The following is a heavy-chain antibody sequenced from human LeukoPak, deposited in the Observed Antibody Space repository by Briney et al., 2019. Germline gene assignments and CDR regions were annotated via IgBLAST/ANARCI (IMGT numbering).Heavy chain of an antibody. J-gene: IGHJ6*03. CDR2: INHGGGT. CDR3: ARQYYYYYMDV. CDR1: GGSFSNFY. Sequence: SETLSLTCAVYGGSFSNFYWSWIRQPPGKGLEWIGEINHGGGTNYNPSLKSRVTIAVATSKNQFSLELSSVTAADTAVYYCARQYYYYYMDVWGKGTTVTVSS. V-gene: IGHV4-34*01.